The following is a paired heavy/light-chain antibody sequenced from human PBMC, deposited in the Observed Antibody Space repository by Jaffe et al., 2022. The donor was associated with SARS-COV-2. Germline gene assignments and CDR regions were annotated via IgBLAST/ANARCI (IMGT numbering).Light chain of an antibody. V-gene: IGKV1-9*01. J-gene: IGKJ4*01. Sequence: DIQLTQSPSFLSASVGDRVTITCRASQGISSYLAWYQQKPGKAPKLLIYAASTLQSGVPSRFSGSGSGTEFTLTISSLQPEDFATYYCQQLNSYPRTFGGGTKVEIK. CDR2: AAS. CDR1: QGISSY. CDR3: QQLNSYPRT.
Heavy chain of an antibody. V-gene: IGHV3-21*01. CDR3: ARDWPSPPIAAAGDYYYYGMDV. Sequence: EVQLVESGGGLVKPGGSLRLSCAASGFTFSSYSMNWVRQAPGKGLEWVSSISSSSSYIYYADSVKGRFTISRDNAKNSLYLQMNSLRAEDTAVYYCARDWPSPPIAAAGDYYYYGMDVWGQGTTVTVSS. CDR2: ISSSSSYI. D-gene: IGHD6-13*01. J-gene: IGHJ6*02. CDR1: GFTFSSYS.